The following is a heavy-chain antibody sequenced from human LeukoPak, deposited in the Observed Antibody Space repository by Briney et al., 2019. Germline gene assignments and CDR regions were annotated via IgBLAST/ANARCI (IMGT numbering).Heavy chain of an antibody. CDR1: GFTFSSYA. CDR3: ARGRSYDSNGVRYYYYMNV. V-gene: IGHV3-64*01. Sequence: PGGSLRLSCAASGFTFSSYAMHWVRQAPGKGLEYVSGISSNGESTYYANSVKGRFTIFRDNSKNTLYLQMGSLRAEDMAVYYCARGRSYDSNGVRYYYYMNVWGKGTTVTVSS. D-gene: IGHD3-3*01. CDR2: ISSNGEST. J-gene: IGHJ6*03.